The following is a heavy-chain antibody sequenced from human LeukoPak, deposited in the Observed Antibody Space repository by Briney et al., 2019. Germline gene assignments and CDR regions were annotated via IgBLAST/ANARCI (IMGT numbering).Heavy chain of an antibody. CDR3: ARGRFYYGSGSYYNY. V-gene: IGHV4-39*07. CDR2: IYSTGST. J-gene: IGHJ4*02. D-gene: IGHD3-10*01. CDR1: GGSISSSSYY. Sequence: PSETLSLTCTVSGGSISSSSYYWGWIRQPPGKGLEWIGSIYSTGSTNYNPSLKSRVTISVDTSKNQFSLKLSSVTAADTAVYYCARGRFYYGSGSYYNYWGQGTLVTVSS.